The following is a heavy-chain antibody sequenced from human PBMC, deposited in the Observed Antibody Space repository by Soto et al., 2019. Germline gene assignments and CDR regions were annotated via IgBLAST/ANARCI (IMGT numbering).Heavy chain of an antibody. CDR2: TRNKANSYTT. J-gene: IGHJ3*02. V-gene: IGHV3-72*01. CDR1: GFTFSDHY. CDR3: ARRYYDNAFDI. D-gene: IGHD3-22*01. Sequence: GGSLRLSCAASGFTFSDHYMDWVRQAPGKGLEWVGRTRNKANSYTTEYAASVKGRFTISRDDSKNSLYLQMNSLKTEDTAVYYCARRYYDNAFDIWGQGTMVTVSS.